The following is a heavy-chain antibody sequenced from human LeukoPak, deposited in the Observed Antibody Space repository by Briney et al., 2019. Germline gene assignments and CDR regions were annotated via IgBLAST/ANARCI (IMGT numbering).Heavy chain of an antibody. CDR1: GGSFSGYY. D-gene: IGHD3-10*01. CDR3: ARALSYGSGSMFRWGVTSLGNRRTSTAQFDY. Sequence: PSETLSLTCAVYGGSFSGYYWSWIRQPPGKGLEWIGEINHSGSTNYNPSLKSRVTISVDTSKNQFSLKLSSVTAADTAVYYCARALSYGSGSMFRWGVTSLGNRRTSTAQFDYWGQGTLVTVSS. J-gene: IGHJ4*02. CDR2: INHSGST. V-gene: IGHV4-34*01.